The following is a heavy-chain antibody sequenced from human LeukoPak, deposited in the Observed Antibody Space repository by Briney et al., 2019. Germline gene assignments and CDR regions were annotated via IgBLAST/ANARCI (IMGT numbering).Heavy chain of an antibody. V-gene: IGHV4-61*02. CDR2: IYMSGST. Sequence: SETLSLTCTVSGGSISSGSYYWSWIRQPAGKGLEWIGRIYMSGSTNYNPSLKSRVTISVETSKNQFSLKLSSVTAADTAVYYCARRLDDSSGYYYPPYFDYWGQGTLVTVSS. J-gene: IGHJ4*02. CDR3: ARRLDDSSGYYYPPYFDY. CDR1: GGSISSGSYY. D-gene: IGHD3-22*01.